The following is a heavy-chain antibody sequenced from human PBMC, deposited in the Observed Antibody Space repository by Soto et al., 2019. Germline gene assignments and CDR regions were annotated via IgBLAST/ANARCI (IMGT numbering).Heavy chain of an antibody. J-gene: IGHJ4*02. D-gene: IGHD1-26*01. V-gene: IGHV3-30-3*01. CDR1: GFTFSSYS. CDR2: ITYDGSNQ. CDR3: AREPSGSYPEFDY. Sequence: PGGSLRLSCAASGFTFSSYSMYWVRQAPGRGLKWVAVITYDGSNQYYADSVKGRFTISRDNSRNMLFLQMNSLRPDDTAVYYCAREPSGSYPEFDYWGQGTLVTVSS.